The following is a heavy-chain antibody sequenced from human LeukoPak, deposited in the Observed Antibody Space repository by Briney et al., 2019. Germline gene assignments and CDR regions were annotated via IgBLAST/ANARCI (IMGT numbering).Heavy chain of an antibody. V-gene: IGHV3-48*03. Sequence: GGSLRLSCAASGFTLTSDGMNWVRQAPGKGLEWISYISSGATTTYYADSVKGRFTISRDTAQNSLYLQMNFLRVDDTAVYYCAKGTVGAKFWGQGTLVIVSS. J-gene: IGHJ4*02. CDR2: ISSGATTT. D-gene: IGHD1-26*01. CDR3: AKGTVGAKF. CDR1: GFTLTSDG.